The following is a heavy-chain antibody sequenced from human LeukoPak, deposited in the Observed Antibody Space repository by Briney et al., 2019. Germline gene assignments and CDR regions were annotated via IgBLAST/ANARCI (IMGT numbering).Heavy chain of an antibody. CDR1: GFTFSTYR. V-gene: IGHV3-7*03. D-gene: IGHD3-16*01. J-gene: IGHJ3*02. CDR3: AKDFHRLGEFDAFDI. Sequence: GGSLRLSCAASGFTFSTYRMSWVRQAPGKGLEWVANIKQDGSEKHYVDSVKGRFTISRDNAKNSLYLQMNSLRAEDTALYYCAKDFHRLGEFDAFDIWGQGTMVTVSS. CDR2: IKQDGSEK.